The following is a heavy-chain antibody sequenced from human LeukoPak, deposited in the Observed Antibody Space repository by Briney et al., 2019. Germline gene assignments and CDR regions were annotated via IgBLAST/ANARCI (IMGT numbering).Heavy chain of an antibody. J-gene: IGHJ6*02. Sequence: GGSLRLSCAASGFTFDDYAMHWVRQAPGKGLEWVSLISWDGGSTYYADSVKGRFTISRDNAKNSLYLQMNSLRAEDTAVYYCARHSGSYYYYYGMDVWGQGTTVTVSS. CDR3: ARHSGSYYYYYGMDV. V-gene: IGHV3-43D*03. CDR2: ISWDGGST. D-gene: IGHD1-26*01. CDR1: GFTFDDYA.